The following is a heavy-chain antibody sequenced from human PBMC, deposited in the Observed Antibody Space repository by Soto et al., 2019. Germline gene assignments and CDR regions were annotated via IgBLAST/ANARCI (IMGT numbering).Heavy chain of an antibody. CDR1: GGSISSSSYY. D-gene: IGHD5-12*01. CDR3: ARHRPVDIVATITDY. Sequence: SETLSLTCTVSGGSISSSSYYWGWIRQPPGKGLEWIGSIYYSGSTYYNPSLKSRVTISVDTSKNQFSLKLSSVTAADTAVYYCARHRPVDIVATITDYWGQGTLVTVSS. J-gene: IGHJ4*02. V-gene: IGHV4-39*01. CDR2: IYYSGST.